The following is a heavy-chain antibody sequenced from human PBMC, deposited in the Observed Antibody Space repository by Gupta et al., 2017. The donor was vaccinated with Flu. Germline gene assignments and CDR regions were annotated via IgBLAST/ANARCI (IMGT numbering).Heavy chain of an antibody. CDR3: ARNRGWQQFDY. V-gene: IGHV3-7*01. CDR2: IAADDSVK. D-gene: IGHD5-24*01. CDR1: GFTFRSYW. J-gene: IGHJ4*02. Sequence: EEQLVESGGGLVQPGGSLSLSCVVSGFTFRSYWMDWVRQAPGKGLEWVANIAADDSVKNYADSLKCRFTISRDDAKNSLYLQMNSLRAEETAVYYCARNRGWQQFDYWGQGALVTVSS.